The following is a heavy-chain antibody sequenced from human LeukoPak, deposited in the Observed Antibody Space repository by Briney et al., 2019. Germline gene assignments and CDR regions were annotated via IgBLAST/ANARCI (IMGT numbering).Heavy chain of an antibody. Sequence: GASVKVSCKASGGTFSSYAISWVRQAPGQGLEWVGGIIPIFGTANYAQKFQGRVTITADESTSTAYMELSSLRSEDTAVYYCVRGNSGYDFGTLDYWGQGTLVTVSS. CDR3: VRGNSGYDFGTLDY. CDR1: GGTFSSYA. V-gene: IGHV1-69*13. J-gene: IGHJ4*02. CDR2: IIPIFGTA. D-gene: IGHD5-12*01.